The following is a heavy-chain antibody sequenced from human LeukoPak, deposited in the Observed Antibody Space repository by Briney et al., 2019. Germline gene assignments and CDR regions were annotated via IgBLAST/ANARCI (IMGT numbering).Heavy chain of an antibody. CDR2: VSSGSSTI. CDR1: GFTFSDYY. J-gene: IGHJ3*02. CDR3: ARRGYYYDSSGYPYDAFDI. Sequence: PGGSLRLSCAASGFTFSDYYMGWIRQAPGKGLEWVSYVSSGSSTIYYADSVKGRFTISRDNAKNSLYLQMNSLRAEDTALYHCARRGYYYDSSGYPYDAFDIWGQGTMVTVSS. D-gene: IGHD3-22*01. V-gene: IGHV3-11*01.